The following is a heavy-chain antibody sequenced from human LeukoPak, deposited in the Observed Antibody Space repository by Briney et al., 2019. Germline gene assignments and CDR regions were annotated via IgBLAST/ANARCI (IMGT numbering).Heavy chain of an antibody. V-gene: IGHV4-30-4*08. CDR1: GGSISSGDYY. D-gene: IGHD3-22*01. CDR3: ASTLNYFDSSGYSLSYFDY. CDR2: IYYSGST. Sequence: PSETLSLTCTVSGGSISSGDYYWSWIRQPPGKGLEWIGYIYYSGSTYYNPSLKSRVTISVDTSKNQFSLKLSSVTAADTAVYYCASTLNYFDSSGYSLSYFDYWGQGTLVTVSS. J-gene: IGHJ4*02.